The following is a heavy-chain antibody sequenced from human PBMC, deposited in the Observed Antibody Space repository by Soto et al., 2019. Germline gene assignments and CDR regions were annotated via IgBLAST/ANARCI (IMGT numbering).Heavy chain of an antibody. D-gene: IGHD1-26*01. V-gene: IGHV3-23*01. Sequence: PGGSLRLSCAASGFNFSSDVMNWVRQTPGKGLEWVASIFGSGITTYYADSVKGRFTISRDNSKNTLHLQLNSLRAEDTALYYCAKSQSGSFFAASDLWGQGSLVTVSS. CDR2: IFGSGITT. CDR1: GFNFSSDV. CDR3: AKSQSGSFFAASDL. J-gene: IGHJ4*01.